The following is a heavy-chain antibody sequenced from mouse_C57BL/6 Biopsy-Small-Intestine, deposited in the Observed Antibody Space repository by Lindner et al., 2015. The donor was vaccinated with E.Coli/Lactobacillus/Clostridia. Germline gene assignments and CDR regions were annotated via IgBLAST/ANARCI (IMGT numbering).Heavy chain of an antibody. D-gene: IGHD1-1*01. CDR2: IYTADGHS. Sequence: VQLQESGPQLVKPGASVKISCKSSVNVFSSSWMNWVKQRPGKGLEWIGRIYTADGHSSYNGNFKGKATLTADKSSSTVYMQLTNLTSEDSAVYFCTREDGSGPFPYWGQGTLVTVSA. J-gene: IGHJ3*01. CDR1: VNVFSSSW. V-gene: IGHV1-82*01. CDR3: TREDGSGPFPY.